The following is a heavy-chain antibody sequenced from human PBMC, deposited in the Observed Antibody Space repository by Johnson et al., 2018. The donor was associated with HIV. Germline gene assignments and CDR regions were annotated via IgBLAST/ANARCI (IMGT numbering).Heavy chain of an antibody. CDR1: GFIFSSYA. Sequence: MLLVESGGGLVQPGGSLRLSCAGSGFIFSSYAISWVRQAPGKGLEWVSAISGSGGSTYYADSVKGRFTISSDNSKNTLYLQMNSLRAEDTAVYYCAKDQWSSSWTNDAFDIWGQGTMVTVSS. V-gene: IGHV3-23*04. CDR2: ISGSGGST. J-gene: IGHJ3*02. D-gene: IGHD6-13*01. CDR3: AKDQWSSSWTNDAFDI.